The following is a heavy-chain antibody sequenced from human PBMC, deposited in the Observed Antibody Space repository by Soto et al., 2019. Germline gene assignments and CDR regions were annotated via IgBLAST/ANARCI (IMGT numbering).Heavy chain of an antibody. V-gene: IGHV1-18*01. CDR2: ISAYNGNT. CDR1: GYTFTSYG. D-gene: IGHD6-6*01. Sequence: GASVKVSCKASGYTFTSYGISWVRQAPGQGLEWMGWISAYNGNTNYAQKLQGRVTMTTDTSTSTAYMELRSLRSDDTAVYYCARQGYSSSFGYYFDYWGQGTLVTVSS. J-gene: IGHJ4*02. CDR3: ARQGYSSSFGYYFDY.